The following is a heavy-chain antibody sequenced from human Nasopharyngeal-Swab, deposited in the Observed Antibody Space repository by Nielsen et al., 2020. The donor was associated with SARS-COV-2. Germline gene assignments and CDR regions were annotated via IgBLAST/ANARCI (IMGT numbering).Heavy chain of an antibody. D-gene: IGHD6-13*01. J-gene: IGHJ3*02. Sequence: GESLKISCAASGFTFSSYSMNWVRQAPGKGLEWVSSISSSSSYIYYADSVKGRFTISRDNAKNSLYLQMNSLRAEDTAVYYCATAAAAPDAFDIWGQGTMVTVSS. CDR3: ATAAAAPDAFDI. CDR2: ISSSSSYI. V-gene: IGHV3-21*01. CDR1: GFTFSSYS.